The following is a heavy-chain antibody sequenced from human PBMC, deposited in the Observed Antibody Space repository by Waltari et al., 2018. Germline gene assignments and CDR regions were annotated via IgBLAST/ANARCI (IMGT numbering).Heavy chain of an antibody. D-gene: IGHD1-26*01. V-gene: IGHV3-23*01. J-gene: IGHJ4*02. CDR3: AKGVGASQFLDY. CDR2: ITAFGSGT. CDR1: GFAFKSYA. Sequence: LESGGGLVQPGGSLRLSCVASGFAFKSYAMAWVRQAPGKGLGWVSTITAFGSGTYYADFVRGRFTISRDNSQSTLYLQVKSLTADDTAVYYCAKGVGASQFLDYWGQGTLVTVSS.